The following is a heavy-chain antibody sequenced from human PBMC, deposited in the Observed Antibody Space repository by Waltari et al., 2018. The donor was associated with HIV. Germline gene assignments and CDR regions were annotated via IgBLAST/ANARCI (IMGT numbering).Heavy chain of an antibody. Sequence: VESGGGLVKPGGSLRLSCAASGFPFSGHTMNWVRQAPGKGLEWVSSISSSGTYIYYVDSVQGRFTISRDNAKNSLYLQMNSLRVEDTAIYYRAKVDTHGYLPYNWGQGTLVTVSS. CDR3: AKVDTHGYLPYN. CDR2: ISSSGTYI. D-gene: IGHD5-12*01. CDR1: GFPFSGHT. V-gene: IGHV3-21*01. J-gene: IGHJ4*02.